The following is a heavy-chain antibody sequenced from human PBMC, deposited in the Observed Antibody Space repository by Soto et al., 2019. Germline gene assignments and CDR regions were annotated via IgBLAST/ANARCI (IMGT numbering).Heavy chain of an antibody. J-gene: IGHJ6*02. V-gene: IGHV3-48*02. CDR1: GFTFSSYS. Sequence: EVQPVESGGGLVQPGGSLRLSCAASGFTFSSYSRNWVRQAPGKGLEWVSYISSSSSTIYYADSVKGRFTISRDNAKNSLYLQMNSLRDEDTAVYYCARDFASGYYIFYGMDVWGQRTTVTVSS. CDR3: ARDFASGYYIFYGMDV. CDR2: ISSSSSTI. D-gene: IGHD3-22*01.